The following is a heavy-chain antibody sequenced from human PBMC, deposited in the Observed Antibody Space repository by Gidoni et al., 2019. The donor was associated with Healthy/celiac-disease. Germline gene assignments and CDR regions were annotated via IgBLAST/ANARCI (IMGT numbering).Heavy chain of an antibody. CDR2: IIPIFGTA. CDR1: GGTFSSYA. D-gene: IGHD6-19*01. CDR3: AREGYSSGWYGDSDY. J-gene: IGHJ4*02. Sequence: VQLVQSGAEVKKPGSSLKVSCKASGGTFSSYAIRWVRQAPGQGLEWLGGIIPIFGTANYEQKFQGRVTITADESTSTAYMELSSLRSEDTAGYYCAREGYSSGWYGDSDYWGQGTLVTVSS. V-gene: IGHV1-69*01.